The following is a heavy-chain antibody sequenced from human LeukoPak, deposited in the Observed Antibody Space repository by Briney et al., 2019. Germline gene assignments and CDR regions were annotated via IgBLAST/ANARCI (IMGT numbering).Heavy chain of an antibody. CDR1: GYRFTRYW. Sequence: GEALQIYGKGSGYRFTRYWIGWGRQMPGKGVEWKGISCHGDSDTRFSPSFQGQVTNSADKPISTAYLQGSSLKASDTPRYYCPRRPSIVGPFDYWGQGTLVTDSS. CDR2: SCHGDSDT. V-gene: IGHV5-51*04. CDR3: PRRPSIVGPFDY. D-gene: IGHD1-26*01. J-gene: IGHJ4*02.